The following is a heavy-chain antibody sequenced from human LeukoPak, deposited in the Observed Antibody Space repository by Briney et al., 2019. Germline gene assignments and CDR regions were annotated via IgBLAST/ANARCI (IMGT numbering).Heavy chain of an antibody. Sequence: SETLSLTCTVSGGSISSYYWSWIRQPAGKGLEWIGRIYTSGSTNYNPSLKSRVTMSVDTSKNQFSPKLSSVTAADTAVYYCARVRRRRVVPAAIGAFDIWGQGTMVTVSS. D-gene: IGHD2-2*01. CDR1: GGSISSYY. CDR3: ARVRRRRVVPAAIGAFDI. J-gene: IGHJ3*02. V-gene: IGHV4-4*07. CDR2: IYTSGST.